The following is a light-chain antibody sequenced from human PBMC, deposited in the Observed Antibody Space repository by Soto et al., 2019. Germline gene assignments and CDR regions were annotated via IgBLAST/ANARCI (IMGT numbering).Light chain of an antibody. CDR3: ISYTSSSTLV. Sequence: QSALTQPPSVSGSPGQSVTISCTGTSSDVGSYNRVSWYQQPPGTAPKLMIYEVTYRPSGVPDRFSGSKSGNTASLTISGLQPEDEGDYYCISYTSSSTLVFGGGTKLTVL. J-gene: IGLJ2*01. V-gene: IGLV2-18*02. CDR2: EVT. CDR1: SSDVGSYNR.